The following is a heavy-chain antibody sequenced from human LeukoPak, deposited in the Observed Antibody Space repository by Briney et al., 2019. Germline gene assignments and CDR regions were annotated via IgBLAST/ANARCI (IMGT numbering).Heavy chain of an antibody. J-gene: IGHJ4*02. CDR3: ARDVYSSGWTFDC. Sequence: GGSLRLSCAASGFTFSSYSMNWVCQAPGKGLEWVSSISSSSSYIYYADSVKGRFTISRDNAKNSLYLQMNSLRAEDTAVYYCARDVYSSGWTFDCWGQGTLVTVSS. CDR2: ISSSSSYI. CDR1: GFTFSSYS. V-gene: IGHV3-21*01. D-gene: IGHD6-19*01.